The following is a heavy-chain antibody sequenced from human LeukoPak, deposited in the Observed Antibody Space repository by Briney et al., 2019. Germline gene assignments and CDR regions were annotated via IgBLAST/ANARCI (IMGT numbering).Heavy chain of an antibody. V-gene: IGHV3-48*03. CDR2: TSASGTTI. J-gene: IGHJ4*02. D-gene: IGHD4-11*01. CDR3: ARTLSTVSTFDY. CDR1: GFTFSSYA. Sequence: GGSLRLSCAASGFTFSSYAMSWVRQAPGKGLEWVSYTSASGTTIYYADSVRGRFTISRDNAKNSLYLQMNSLRAEDTAVYYCARTLSTVSTFDYWGRGTLVSVSS.